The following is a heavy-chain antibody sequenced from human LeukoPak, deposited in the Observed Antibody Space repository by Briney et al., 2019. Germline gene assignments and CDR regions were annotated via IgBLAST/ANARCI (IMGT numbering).Heavy chain of an antibody. V-gene: IGHV1-18*04. J-gene: IGHJ4*02. D-gene: IGHD2-2*01. Sequence: ASVKVSCKASGYTFTGYYMHWVRQAPGQGLEWMGWIGAYNGNTNYAQKFQGRVTMTTDTSTSTAYMELRSLRSDDTAVYYCARDHQYDFDYWGQGTLVTVSS. CDR3: ARDHQYDFDY. CDR2: IGAYNGNT. CDR1: GYTFTGYY.